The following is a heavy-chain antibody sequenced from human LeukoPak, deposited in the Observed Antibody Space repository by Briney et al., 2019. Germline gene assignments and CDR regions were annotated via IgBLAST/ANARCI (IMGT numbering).Heavy chain of an antibody. V-gene: IGHV3-23*01. CDR2: VGISNSVT. D-gene: IGHD3-10*01. J-gene: IGHJ4*02. CDR3: AKGTKDYGSGSRNFDF. Sequence: GGSLRLSCAASGFTFNGFAMSWVRQAPGKGLEWVAIVGISNSVTYYADSVKGRFTISRDNSKNTMWLQMNGLRAEDTAVYYCAKGTKDYGSGSRNFDFWGQGILVTVSS. CDR1: GFTFNGFA.